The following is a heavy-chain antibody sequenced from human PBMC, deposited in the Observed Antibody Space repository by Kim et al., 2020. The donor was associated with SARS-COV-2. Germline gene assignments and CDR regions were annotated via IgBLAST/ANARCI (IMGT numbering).Heavy chain of an antibody. CDR3: ARGLRFLEWLRMYYFDY. Sequence: LKSRVTISVDTSKNPFSLKLSSVTAADTAVYYCARGLRFLEWLRMYYFDYWGQGTLVTVSS. J-gene: IGHJ4*02. V-gene: IGHV4-34*01. D-gene: IGHD3-3*01.